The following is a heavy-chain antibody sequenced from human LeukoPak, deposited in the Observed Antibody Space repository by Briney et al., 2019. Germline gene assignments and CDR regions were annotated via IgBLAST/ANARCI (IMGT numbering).Heavy chain of an antibody. CDR1: GGSFSGYY. CDR2: IHYSGSS. Sequence: PSETLSLTCAVNGGSFSGYYWTWIRQPPGKGLEWIGFIHYSGSSEYNPSLKSRVTISVDTSKNQFSLKLSSVTAADTAVYYCARDSGTTGEVKFDPWGQGTLVTVSS. D-gene: IGHD3-10*01. CDR3: ARDSGTTGEVKFDP. J-gene: IGHJ5*02. V-gene: IGHV4-59*12.